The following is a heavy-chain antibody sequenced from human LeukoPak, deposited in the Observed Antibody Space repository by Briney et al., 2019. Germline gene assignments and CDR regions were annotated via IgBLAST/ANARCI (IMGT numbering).Heavy chain of an antibody. CDR3: ARDPDYYDSSGYYFDY. CDR2: INSDGSST. V-gene: IGHV3-74*01. CDR1: GFTFSSYW. J-gene: IGHJ4*02. Sequence: PWGSLRLSCAASGFTFSSYWMHWVRQAPGKVLVWVSRINSDGSSTSYADSVKGRFTISRDNAKNTLYLQMNSLRAEDTAVYYCARDPDYYDSSGYYFDYWGQGTLVTVSS. D-gene: IGHD3-22*01.